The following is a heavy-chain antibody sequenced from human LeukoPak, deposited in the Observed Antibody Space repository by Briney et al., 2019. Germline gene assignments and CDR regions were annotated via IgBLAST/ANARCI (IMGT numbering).Heavy chain of an antibody. D-gene: IGHD4-17*01. Sequence: PGGSLRLSCAASGFTVSRHYMSWVRQAPGKGLEWVSVIYTGGSTYYADSVKGRFTISRDNSKNTLYLQMNSLRAEDTAVYYCAKDRDGDLIQWGQGTLVTVSS. V-gene: IGHV3-53*01. J-gene: IGHJ4*02. CDR1: GFTVSRHY. CDR2: IYTGGST. CDR3: AKDRDGDLIQ.